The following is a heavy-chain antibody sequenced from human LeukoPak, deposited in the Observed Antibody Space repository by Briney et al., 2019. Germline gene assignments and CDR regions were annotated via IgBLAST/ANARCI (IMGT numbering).Heavy chain of an antibody. D-gene: IGHD6-25*01. CDR1: GFTFSSYS. V-gene: IGHV3-48*02. CDR2: ISSSSSNI. CDR3: ARDWGLSGYVLDH. Sequence: PGGSLRLSCAASGFTFSSYSMNWVSQAPGKGLEWVSYISSSSSNIYYADSVKGRFTISRDNAKNSLYLQMNSVRDEDTAVYYCARDWGLSGYVLDHWGQGTLVTVSS. J-gene: IGHJ4*02.